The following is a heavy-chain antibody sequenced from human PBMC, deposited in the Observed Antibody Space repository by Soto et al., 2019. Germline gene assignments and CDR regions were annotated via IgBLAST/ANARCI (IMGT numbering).Heavy chain of an antibody. Sequence: GGSLRLSCAASGFTFRSFEMDWVRQTPGKGLEWVSYISSSGGTLSYADSVKGRFTISRDNAQNSLHLQMNSLRAEDTAVYYCARLAGHALDYWGQGALVTVSS. V-gene: IGHV3-48*03. CDR2: ISSSGGTL. J-gene: IGHJ4*02. CDR1: GFTFRSFE. CDR3: ARLAGHALDY.